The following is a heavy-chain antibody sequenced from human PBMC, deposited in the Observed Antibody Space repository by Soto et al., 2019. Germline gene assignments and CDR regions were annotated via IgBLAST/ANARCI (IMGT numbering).Heavy chain of an antibody. Sequence: QVHLVQSGAEVRVPGASVKVSCRTSGYTFTKYDINWVRQAAGQGLEWMGWINPNFADNTGYAQKFQGRVXMXXDTSISTVYMELSSLRSDDTAVYFCARGIDAGYDYWGQGSLVTVSS. J-gene: IGHJ4*02. CDR2: INPNFADNT. D-gene: IGHD5-12*01. V-gene: IGHV1-8*01. CDR3: ARGIDAGYDY. CDR1: GYTFTKYD.